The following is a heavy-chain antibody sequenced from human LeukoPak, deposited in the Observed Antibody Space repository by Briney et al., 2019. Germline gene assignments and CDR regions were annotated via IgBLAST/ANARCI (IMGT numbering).Heavy chain of an antibody. CDR3: ARAMVATRYYYYGMDV. J-gene: IGHJ6*02. Sequence: PGRSLRLSCAASGFTFSSYGMHRVLQAPGKGLEWVAVIWYDGSNKYYADSVKGRFTISRDNSKNTLYLQMNSLRAEDTAVYYCARAMVATRYYYYGMDVWGQGTTVTVSS. V-gene: IGHV3-33*01. CDR2: IWYDGSNK. D-gene: IGHD5-12*01. CDR1: GFTFSSYG.